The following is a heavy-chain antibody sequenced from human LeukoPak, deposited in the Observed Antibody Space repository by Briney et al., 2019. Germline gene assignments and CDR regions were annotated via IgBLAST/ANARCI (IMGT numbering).Heavy chain of an antibody. V-gene: IGHV3-21*01. CDR3: ARDWNYFSC. D-gene: IGHD1-1*01. J-gene: IGHJ4*02. CDR2: ISSSSGSI. Sequence: GGSLRLSCAASGFTFSSYSMNWVRQAPGKGLEWVSSISSSSGSIYYADSVKGRSTISRDNAKNSVYLQMNSLRAEDTAVYYCARDWNYFSCWGQGTLVTVSS. CDR1: GFTFSSYS.